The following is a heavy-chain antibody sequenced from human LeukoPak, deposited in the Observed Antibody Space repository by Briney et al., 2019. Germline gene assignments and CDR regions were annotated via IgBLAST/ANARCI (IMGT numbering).Heavy chain of an antibody. CDR2: ISGSGGST. D-gene: IGHD7-27*01. Sequence: GGSLRLSCAASGFTFSSYAMSWVRQAPGKGLEWVSGISGSGGSTYYADSVKGRFTISRDNSKNTLYLQMNSLRAEDTAVYYCAKGESWGTSATFDYWGQGTLVTVSS. V-gene: IGHV3-23*01. CDR1: GFTFSSYA. CDR3: AKGESWGTSATFDY. J-gene: IGHJ4*02.